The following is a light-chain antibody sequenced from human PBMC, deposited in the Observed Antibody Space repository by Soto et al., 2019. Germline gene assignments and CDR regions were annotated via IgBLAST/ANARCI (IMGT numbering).Light chain of an antibody. CDR2: QVS. Sequence: DVVMTQSPLSLPVTLGQPASISCRYSQSLAYIDGNTYLNWFHQRPGQSARRLIYQVSNRDSGVPDRVSGTGSGTDFTLKISRVEADDVGVYYCMQGPHWPPYTFGQGTKLEIK. CDR3: MQGPHWPPYT. J-gene: IGKJ2*01. CDR1: QSLAYIDGNTY. V-gene: IGKV2-30*01.